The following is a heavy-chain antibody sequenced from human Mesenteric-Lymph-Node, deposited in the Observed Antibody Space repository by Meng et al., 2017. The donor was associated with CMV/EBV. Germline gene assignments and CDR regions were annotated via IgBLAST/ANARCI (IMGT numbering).Heavy chain of an antibody. CDR3: ARESTSFDY. CDR2: IYSGGST. J-gene: IGHJ4*02. V-gene: IGHV3-74*01. Sequence: GGSLRLSCAASGFTFSSYDMHWVRQATGKGLEWVSVIYSGGSTSYADSVKGRFTISRDNAKNTLYLQMNSLRAEDTAVYYCARESTSFDYWGQGTLVTVSS. D-gene: IGHD2-2*01. CDR1: GFTFSSYD.